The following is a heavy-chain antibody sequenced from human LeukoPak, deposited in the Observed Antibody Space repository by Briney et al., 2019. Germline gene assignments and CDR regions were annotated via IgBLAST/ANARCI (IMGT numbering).Heavy chain of an antibody. CDR1: GFTVSSNY. D-gene: IGHD3-10*01. CDR2: IYSGGST. V-gene: IGHV3-53*01. J-gene: IGHJ4*02. CDR3: ARGFPGAPTDY. Sequence: PGGSLRLSCAASGFTVSSNYMGWVRQAPGKGLEWVSVIYSGGSTYYADSVKGRFTISRDNSKNTLYLQMNSLRAEDTAVYYCARGFPGAPTDYWGQGTLVTVSS.